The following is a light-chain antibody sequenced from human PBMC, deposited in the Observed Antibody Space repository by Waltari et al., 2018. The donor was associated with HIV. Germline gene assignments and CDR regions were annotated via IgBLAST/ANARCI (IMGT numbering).Light chain of an antibody. Sequence: QSVLAQPPSVSAAPGQRVTISCSGSSSNVGNNYVTWYQHFPGSAPKLLIYDDNKRPSGIPDRVSGSKSGTSATLDITGLQTGDEADYYCGSWDSSLSGVVFGGGTKLSVL. CDR2: DDN. CDR1: SSNVGNNY. CDR3: GSWDSSLSGVV. J-gene: IGLJ2*01. V-gene: IGLV1-51*01.